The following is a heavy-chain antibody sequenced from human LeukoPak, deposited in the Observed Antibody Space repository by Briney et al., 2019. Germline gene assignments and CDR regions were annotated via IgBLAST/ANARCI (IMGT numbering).Heavy chain of an antibody. V-gene: IGHV3-30-3*01. Sequence: PGGSLRLSCAASGFTFSSYAMHWVRQAPGKGLEWVAVISYDGSNKYYADSVKGRFTISRDNSKNTLYLQMNSLRAEDTAVYYCARDPGSYYFDYWGQGTLSPSPQ. J-gene: IGHJ4*02. CDR3: ARDPGSYYFDY. D-gene: IGHD1-1*01. CDR2: ISYDGSNK. CDR1: GFTFSSYA.